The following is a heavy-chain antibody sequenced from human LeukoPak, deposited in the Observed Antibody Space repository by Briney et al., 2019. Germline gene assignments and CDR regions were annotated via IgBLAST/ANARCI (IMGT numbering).Heavy chain of an antibody. V-gene: IGHV1-8*01. D-gene: IGHD1-26*01. CDR2: MNPNSGNT. CDR3: ARANSGSYSTRGAFDI. CDR1: GYTFTSYD. Sequence: ASVKVSCKASGYTFTSYDINWVRQATGQGLEWMGWMNPNSGNTGYAQKFQGRVTMTRNTSISTAYMELSSLRSEDTAVYYCARANSGSYSTRGAFDIWGQGTMVTVSS. J-gene: IGHJ3*02.